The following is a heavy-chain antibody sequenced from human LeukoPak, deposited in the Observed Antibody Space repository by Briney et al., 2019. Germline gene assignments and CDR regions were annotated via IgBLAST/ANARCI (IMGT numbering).Heavy chain of an antibody. CDR1: GGSISSGDYY. CDR3: ARGVGATTFDY. CDR2: IHYSGST. D-gene: IGHD1-26*01. J-gene: IGHJ4*02. V-gene: IGHV4-30-4*01. Sequence: SSETLSLTCTVSGGSISSGDYYWSWIRQPPGKGLEWIGYIHYSGSTYYNPSLKSRVTISVDTSKNQFSLKLSSVTAADTAAYYCARGVGATTFDYWGQGTLVTVSS.